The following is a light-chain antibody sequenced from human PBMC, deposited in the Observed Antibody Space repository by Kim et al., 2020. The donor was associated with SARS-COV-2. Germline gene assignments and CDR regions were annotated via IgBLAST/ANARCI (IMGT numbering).Light chain of an antibody. J-gene: IGKJ2*01. Sequence: IQMTQSPSSLSASVGDRVTITCRASQSINSYLNWYQQKPGKAPKLLIYAASSLQSGVPSRFSGSGSGTSFTLTISSLQPEDFATYYCQQSYSTPQTFGQGTKLEI. V-gene: IGKV1-39*01. CDR2: AAS. CDR3: QQSYSTPQT. CDR1: QSINSY.